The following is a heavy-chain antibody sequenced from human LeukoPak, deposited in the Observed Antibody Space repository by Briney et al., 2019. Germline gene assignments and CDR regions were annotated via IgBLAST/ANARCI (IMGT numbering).Heavy chain of an antibody. CDR2: ISSGSSYI. CDR3: ARVLPVAGTDAFDI. V-gene: IGHV3-21*01. CDR1: GFTFSTYS. D-gene: IGHD6-19*01. J-gene: IGHJ3*02. Sequence: GGSLRLSCAASGFTFSTYSMNWVRQAPGKGLEWVSSISSGSSYIYYADSVKGRFTISRDNAKNSLYLQMNSLRAEDTAVYYCARVLPVAGTDAFDIWGQGTMVTVSS.